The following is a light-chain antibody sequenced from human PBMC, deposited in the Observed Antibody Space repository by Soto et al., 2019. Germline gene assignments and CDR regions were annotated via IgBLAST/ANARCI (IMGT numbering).Light chain of an antibody. J-gene: IGKJ1*01. CDR1: QNVGND. CDR2: GAS. Sequence: EIVLTQSPDTLSVSPGASAALSCHASQNVGNDLVWYQQKPGQAPRLLIYGASTRAAGIPDRFSGSGSGTEFTLTISGLQSDDFAVYYCQQFNNWPPWTFGQGTKVDIK. V-gene: IGKV3-15*01. CDR3: QQFNNWPPWT.